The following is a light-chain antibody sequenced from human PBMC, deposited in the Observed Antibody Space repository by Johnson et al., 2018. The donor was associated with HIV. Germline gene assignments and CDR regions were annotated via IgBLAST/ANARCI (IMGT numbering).Light chain of an antibody. CDR3: ATWDSSLGAHYV. J-gene: IGLJ1*01. CDR1: NSNIDNNY. V-gene: IGLV1-51*01. Sequence: QSVLTQPPSVSAAPGQKVTISCSGNNSNIDNNYFSWYQQLPGTAPKLLIYDNNKRPSGIPDRFSASKSGTSATLDITGLQTGDEADYYCATWDSSLGAHYVFGTGTKVTVL. CDR2: DNN.